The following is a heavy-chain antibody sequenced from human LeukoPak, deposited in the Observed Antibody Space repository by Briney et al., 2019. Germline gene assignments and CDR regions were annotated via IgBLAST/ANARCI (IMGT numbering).Heavy chain of an antibody. CDR2: ISYDGSNK. J-gene: IGHJ4*02. D-gene: IGHD6-13*01. CDR1: GFTFSSYA. Sequence: PGGSLRLSCAASGFTFSSYAMSWVRQAPGKGLEWVAVISYDGSNKYYADSVKGRFTISRDNSKNTLYLQMNSLRVEDTAVYYCAKDIRQQLVLDLFDYWGQGTLVTVSS. CDR3: AKDIRQQLVLDLFDY. V-gene: IGHV3-30*18.